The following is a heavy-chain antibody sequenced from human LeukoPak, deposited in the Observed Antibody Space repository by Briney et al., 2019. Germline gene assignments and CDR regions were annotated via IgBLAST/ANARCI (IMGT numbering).Heavy chain of an antibody. V-gene: IGHV3-30*04. CDR2: ISDDGSNK. Sequence: PGGSLRLSCAASGFTFSSYAMHWVRQAPGKGLEGVAVISDDGSNKYYADSVKGRFTISRDNSKNTLYLQMNSLRAEDTAVYYCATYGSGSHKGQPFDYWGQGTLVTVSS. J-gene: IGHJ4*02. CDR1: GFTFSSYA. CDR3: ATYGSGSHKGQPFDY. D-gene: IGHD3-10*01.